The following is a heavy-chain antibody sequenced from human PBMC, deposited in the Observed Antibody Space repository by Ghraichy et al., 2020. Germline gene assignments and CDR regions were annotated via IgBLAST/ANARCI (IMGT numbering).Heavy chain of an antibody. J-gene: IGHJ4*02. CDR1: GFTFSNYY. Sequence: GGSLRLSCAASGFTFSNYYMTWVRQAPGKGLEWVANIKEDGNKERYVDSVKGRFTISRDNSKNSLYLQMNSLGADDTAVYYCARDYDFKIDYWGQGTLVTVSS. CDR2: IKEDGNKE. D-gene: IGHD3-3*01. CDR3: ARDYDFKIDY. V-gene: IGHV3-7*01.